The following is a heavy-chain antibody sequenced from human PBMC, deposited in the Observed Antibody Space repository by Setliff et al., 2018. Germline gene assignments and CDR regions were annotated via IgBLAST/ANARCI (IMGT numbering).Heavy chain of an antibody. D-gene: IGHD1-1*01. V-gene: IGHV3-74*01. CDR3: ARDGHNVYYFDY. CDR2: INSDGSST. J-gene: IGHJ4*02. Sequence: GGSLRLSCAASGFSFSNYWMHWVRQAPGKGLVWVSRINSDGSSTNYADSVKGQFTVSXXXAKXTLXXXXXXXRXXDTXVYYCARDGHNVYYFDYWGLGTLVTVSS. CDR1: GFSFSNYW.